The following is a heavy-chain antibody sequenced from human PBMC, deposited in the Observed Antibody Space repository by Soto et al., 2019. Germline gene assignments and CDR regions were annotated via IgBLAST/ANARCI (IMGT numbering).Heavy chain of an antibody. D-gene: IGHD3-16*01. Sequence: VGSLRLSCAASVFTFGDHYMDWVRHSPGKGLEWVGRTRDKTNSYTTEYAASVKGRFTISRDDSKSSLYLQMNSLKTEDTAVYYCARVTVGTYNFDYWGQSTLATV. J-gene: IGHJ4*02. CDR2: TRDKTNSYTT. CDR3: ARVTVGTYNFDY. V-gene: IGHV3-72*01. CDR1: VFTFGDHY.